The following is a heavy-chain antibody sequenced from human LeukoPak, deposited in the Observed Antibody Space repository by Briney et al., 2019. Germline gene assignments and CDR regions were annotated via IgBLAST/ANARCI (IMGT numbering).Heavy chain of an antibody. Sequence: GGSLRLSCAVSGFTFSRHWMSWVRQAPGKGLEWLANIKQDGSEKYYVDSVEGRFTISRDNAKNSLYLQMNSLRAEDTAVYYCARSYYGSGTSYGMDVRGQGTTVTVSS. J-gene: IGHJ6*02. CDR3: ARSYYGSGTSYGMDV. CDR2: IKQDGSEK. V-gene: IGHV3-7*01. CDR1: GFTFSRHW. D-gene: IGHD3-10*01.